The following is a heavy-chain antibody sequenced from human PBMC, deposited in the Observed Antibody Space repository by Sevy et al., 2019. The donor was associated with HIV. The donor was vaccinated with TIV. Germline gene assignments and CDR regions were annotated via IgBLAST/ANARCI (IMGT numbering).Heavy chain of an antibody. J-gene: IGHJ4*02. CDR2: ISSTSDYI. CDR3: ARAVLEISPWRSDY. CDR1: GFTFSSYR. V-gene: IGHV3-21*01. D-gene: IGHD1-1*01. Sequence: GGSLRLSCAASGFTFSSYRMTWVRQAPGKGLEWVSCISSTSDYINYADSVKGRFTISRDNAKNLLYLQMDSLRVEDTAVYYCARAVLEISPWRSDYWGQGTLVTVSS.